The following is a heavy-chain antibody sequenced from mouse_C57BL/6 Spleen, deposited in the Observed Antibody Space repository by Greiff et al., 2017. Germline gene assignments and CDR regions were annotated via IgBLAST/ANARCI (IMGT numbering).Heavy chain of an antibody. CDR2: IYPSDSET. J-gene: IGHJ3*01. CDR3: ARPYDYDGFAY. CDR1: GYTFTSYW. D-gene: IGHD2-4*01. Sequence: QVQLQQPGAELVRPGSSVKLSCKASGYTFTSYWMDWVKQRPGLGLEWIGNIYPSDSETHYNQKFKDKATLTVDKSSSTAYMQLSSLTSEDSAVYYCARPYDYDGFAYWGQGTLVTVSA. V-gene: IGHV1-61*01.